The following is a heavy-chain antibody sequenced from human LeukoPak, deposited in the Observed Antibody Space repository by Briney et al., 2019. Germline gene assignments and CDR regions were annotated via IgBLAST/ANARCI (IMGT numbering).Heavy chain of an antibody. V-gene: IGHV3-15*07. Sequence: PGGSLRLSCAASGFTFSSYVMNWVRQAPGKGLEWVGRIKSKTDGGTTDYAAPVKGRFTISRDDSKNTLYLQMNSLKTEDTAVYYCTRELYYDFWSGYNDQDNWFDPWGQGTLVTVSS. CDR1: GFTFSSYV. J-gene: IGHJ5*02. CDR3: TRELYYDFWSGYNDQDNWFDP. D-gene: IGHD3-3*01. CDR2: IKSKTDGGTT.